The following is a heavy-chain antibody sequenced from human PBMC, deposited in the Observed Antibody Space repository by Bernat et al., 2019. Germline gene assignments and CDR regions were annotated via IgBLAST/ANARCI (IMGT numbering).Heavy chain of an antibody. CDR3: ARNAFGESHPFDY. J-gene: IGHJ4*02. D-gene: IGHD3-10*01. Sequence: EVQLVESGGGLVQPGGSLRLSCAASGFTFSSYSMNWVRQAPGKGLEWVSYISSISSTIYYADSVKGRFTSSRDNAKNTLYLQMNSLRAEDTTVYCWARNAFGESHPFDYWGQGSLV. V-gene: IGHV3-48*01. CDR1: GFTFSSYS. CDR2: ISSISSTI.